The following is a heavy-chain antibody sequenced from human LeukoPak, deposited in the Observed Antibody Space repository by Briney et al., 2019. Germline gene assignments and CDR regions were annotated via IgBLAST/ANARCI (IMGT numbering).Heavy chain of an antibody. V-gene: IGHV3-48*03. J-gene: IGHJ5*02. CDR1: GFDLNTYE. CDR2: ITISGHTK. CDR3: ARGDPHADL. Sequence: GGSLRLSCAASGFDLNTYEMNWVRQAPGKGLEWIADITISGHTKNYADSAKGRFTISRDNAGTSLYLQMNSLRVEDTGVYYCARGDPHADLWGQGTLVTVSS.